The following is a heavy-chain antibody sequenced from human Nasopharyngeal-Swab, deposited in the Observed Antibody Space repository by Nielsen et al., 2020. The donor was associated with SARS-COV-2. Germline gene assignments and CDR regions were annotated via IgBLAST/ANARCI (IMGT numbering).Heavy chain of an antibody. CDR1: GFTFINSA. D-gene: IGHD4-17*01. Sequence: GESLKISCAASGFTFINSAMNWVRQDPGKGLEWVSSISGGGDSTYYADSVKGRFTISRDNSKNTLYLQLNSLTAEDTAVYYCAKQRLRAMDYWGQGTLVTVSS. V-gene: IGHV3-23*01. CDR2: ISGGGDST. J-gene: IGHJ4*02. CDR3: AKQRLRAMDY.